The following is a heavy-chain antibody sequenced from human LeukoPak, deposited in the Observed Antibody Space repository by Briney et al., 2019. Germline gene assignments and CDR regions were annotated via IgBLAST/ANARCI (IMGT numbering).Heavy chain of an antibody. CDR2: MHYSGNS. CDR3: AKDQGTTASSFILRNYYYYYGMDV. V-gene: IGHV4-59*12. J-gene: IGHJ6*02. CDR1: GGSISSDY. D-gene: IGHD4-17*01. Sequence: PSETLSLTCTVSGGSISSDYWSWIRQPPGKGLEWIGYMHYSGNSAYNPSLKSRVTMSLATSKNQFSLRLKSVTAADTAVYYCAKDQGTTASSFILRNYYYYYGMDVWGQGTTVTVSS.